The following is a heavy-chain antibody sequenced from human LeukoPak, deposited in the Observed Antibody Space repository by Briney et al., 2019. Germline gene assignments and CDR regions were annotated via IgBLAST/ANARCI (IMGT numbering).Heavy chain of an antibody. CDR3: ARGVYDSSGYYSH. V-gene: IGHV3-21*01. CDR2: ISSSSSYI. D-gene: IGHD3-22*01. J-gene: IGHJ4*02. Sequence: GGALSLSCAASGFTLSSYSMNWVRQAAGKGVAWVSSISSSSSYIYYADSVKGRFTISRDNAKNSLYLQMNSLRAEDTAVYYCARGVYDSSGYYSHWGQGTLVTVSS. CDR1: GFTLSSYS.